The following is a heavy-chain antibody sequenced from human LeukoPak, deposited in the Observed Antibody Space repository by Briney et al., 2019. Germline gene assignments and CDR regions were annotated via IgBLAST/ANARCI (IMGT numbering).Heavy chain of an antibody. CDR1: GFTFSNYA. Sequence: GGSLRLSCAASGFTFSNYAMHWIRQAPGKGLEWVALISYDGSVEKSAASVKGRFTISRDNSKNTLYLQMNSLRIEDTAVYYCARALGSSWDSSLDSWGQGTLVPVSS. J-gene: IGHJ4*02. V-gene: IGHV3-30*04. D-gene: IGHD6-13*01. CDR3: ARALGSSWDSSLDS. CDR2: ISYDGSVE.